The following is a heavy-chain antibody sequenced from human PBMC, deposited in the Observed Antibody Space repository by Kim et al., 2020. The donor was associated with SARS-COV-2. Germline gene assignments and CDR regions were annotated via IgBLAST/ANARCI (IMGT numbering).Heavy chain of an antibody. V-gene: IGHV5-51*01. Sequence: GESLKISCKASGYNFANNWIAWVRQMPGKGLEWMGIIYPADSDRKYSPSFQGQVTISADKSINTAYLQWSSLKASDTAIYYCARRDGGDGYKLRPTPLHYWGQGTLVTVS. J-gene: IGHJ4*02. CDR1: GYNFANNW. D-gene: IGHD3-16*01. CDR3: ARRDGGDGYKLRPTPLHY. CDR2: IYPADSDR.